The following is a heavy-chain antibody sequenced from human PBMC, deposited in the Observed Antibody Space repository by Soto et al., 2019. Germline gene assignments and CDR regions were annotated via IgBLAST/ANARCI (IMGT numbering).Heavy chain of an antibody. CDR1: GYTFTSYG. CDR2: ISAYNGNT. D-gene: IGHD2-2*01. CDR3: ARQGYCSSTSCYLYYYYYGMDV. V-gene: IGHV1-18*01. Sequence: GASVKVSCKASGYTFTSYGIRWVRQAPGQGLEWMGWISAYNGNTNYAQKLQGRVTMTTDTSTSTAYMELRSLRSDDTAVYYCARQGYCSSTSCYLYYYYYGMDVWGQGTTVTVSS. J-gene: IGHJ6*02.